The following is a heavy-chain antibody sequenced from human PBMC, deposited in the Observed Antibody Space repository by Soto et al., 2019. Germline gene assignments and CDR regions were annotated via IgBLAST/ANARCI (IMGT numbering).Heavy chain of an antibody. Sequence: QVRLVQSGAEVKKPGSSVKVSCKASGGTFSSYTISWVRQAPGQGLAWMGGIIPIFGTADYAQKFQGRVTIPADASTNTAYMQLSSLRSEDTAVYYCARDLLRSTTGAPWGPGPLV. CDR2: IIPIFGTA. V-gene: IGHV1-69*12. CDR3: ARDLLRSTTGAP. CDR1: GGTFSSYT. J-gene: IGHJ5*02. D-gene: IGHD4-4*01.